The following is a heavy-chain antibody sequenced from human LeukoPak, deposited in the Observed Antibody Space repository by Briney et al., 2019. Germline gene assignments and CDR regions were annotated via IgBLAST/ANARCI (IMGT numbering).Heavy chain of an antibody. CDR1: GFTFSSYG. D-gene: IGHD6-13*01. CDR3: AKDLFQGAAAGPDY. CDR2: IRYDGSNK. J-gene: IGHJ4*02. Sequence: GGSLRLSCAASGFTFSSYGMHWVRQAPGQGLEWVAFIRYDGSNKYYADSVKGRFTISRDNSKNTLYLQMNSLRAEDTAVYYCAKDLFQGAAAGPDYWGQGTLVTVSS. V-gene: IGHV3-30*02.